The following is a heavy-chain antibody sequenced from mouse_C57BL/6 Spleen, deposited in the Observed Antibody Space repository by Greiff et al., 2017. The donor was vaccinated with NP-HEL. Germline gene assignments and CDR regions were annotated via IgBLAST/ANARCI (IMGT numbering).Heavy chain of an antibody. CDR3: ASCYYYGSSSYWYFDV. CDR1: GFTFSSYT. J-gene: IGHJ1*03. Sequence: EVQLQESGGGLVKPGGSLKLSCAASGFTFSSYTMSWVRQTPEKRLEWVATISGGGGNTYYPDSVKGRFTISRDNAKNTLYLQMSSLRSEDTALYYCASCYYYGSSSYWYFDVWGTGTTVTVSS. D-gene: IGHD1-1*01. V-gene: IGHV5-9*01. CDR2: ISGGGGNT.